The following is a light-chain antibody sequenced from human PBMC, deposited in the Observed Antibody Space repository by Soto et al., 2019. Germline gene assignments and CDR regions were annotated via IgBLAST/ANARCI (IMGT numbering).Light chain of an antibody. Sequence: EIVMTQSPGTLSLSPGERDTLSCRASQSVSTNLAWYQQIPGQAPRLLIYGASTRATGIPAKFSGNGSGTDFTLAISSLQSEDFAVYYCQQYNDWPQTFGLGTKVDIK. CDR2: GAS. V-gene: IGKV3-15*01. CDR1: QSVSTN. J-gene: IGKJ1*01. CDR3: QQYNDWPQT.